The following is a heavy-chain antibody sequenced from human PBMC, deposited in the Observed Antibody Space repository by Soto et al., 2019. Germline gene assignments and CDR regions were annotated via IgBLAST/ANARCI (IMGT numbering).Heavy chain of an antibody. CDR1: GGSISSGGYS. CDR2: IYHSGST. CDR3: AKGTRDLNNWFGP. Sequence: SETLSLTCAVSGGSISSGGYSWSWIRQPPGKGLEWIGYIYHSGSTYYNPSLKSRVTISVDNSKNTLNLQMNSLRAEDTAVYYCAKGTRDLNNWFGPWGQGTLVTVSS. J-gene: IGHJ5*02. V-gene: IGHV4-30-2*02.